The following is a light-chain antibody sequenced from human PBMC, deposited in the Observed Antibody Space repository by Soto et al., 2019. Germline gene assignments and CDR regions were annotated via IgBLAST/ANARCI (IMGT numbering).Light chain of an antibody. CDR2: DVS. J-gene: IGLJ3*02. CDR1: SSDIGSSNY. CDR3: SSYGASSTL. V-gene: IGLV2-14*03. Sequence: QAVVTQPASLSGSPGQSITISCTGTSSDIGSSNYVSWYQQHPGKAPKLMIFDVSYRPSGISDRFSGSKSGNTASLTISGLQPEDEADYYCSSYGASSTLFGGGTKLTVL.